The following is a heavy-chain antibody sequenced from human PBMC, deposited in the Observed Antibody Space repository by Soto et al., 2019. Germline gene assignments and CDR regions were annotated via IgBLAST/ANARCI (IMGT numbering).Heavy chain of an antibody. CDR2: ISGSGSST. Sequence: EVQLLESGGGLVQPGGSLRLSCAASGFTFINYAVSWVRQAPGKGLEWVSTISGSGSSTYFADSVKGRFTISRDNSKNTLYLQMNSLRAEDTAVYFCAKVVTAIHYFDYWSQGALVTVSS. J-gene: IGHJ4*02. V-gene: IGHV3-23*01. CDR1: GFTFINYA. CDR3: AKVVTAIHYFDY. D-gene: IGHD2-21*02.